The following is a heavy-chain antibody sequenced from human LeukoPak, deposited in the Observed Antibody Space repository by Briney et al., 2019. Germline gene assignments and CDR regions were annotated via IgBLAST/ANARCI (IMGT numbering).Heavy chain of an antibody. D-gene: IGHD6-13*01. CDR3: ARVVDWYSSSWYFDY. Sequence: PSETLSLTCTVSGGSISSYYWSWIRQPPGKGLEWIGYIYYSGSTNYNPSLKSRVTISVDTSKNQFSLKLSSVTAADTAVYYCARVVDWYSSSWYFDYWGQGTLVTVSS. J-gene: IGHJ4*02. CDR2: IYYSGST. CDR1: GGSISSYY. V-gene: IGHV4-59*01.